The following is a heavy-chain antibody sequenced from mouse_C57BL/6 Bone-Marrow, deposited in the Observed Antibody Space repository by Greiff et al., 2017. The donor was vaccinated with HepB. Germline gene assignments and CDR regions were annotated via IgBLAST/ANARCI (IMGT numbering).Heavy chain of an antibody. CDR2: IYPSDSET. D-gene: IGHD1-1*01. CDR1: GYTFTSYW. CDR3: ARHYYGSSSYWYFDV. Sequence: QVQLKQPGAELVRPGSSVKLSCKASGYTFTSYWMDWVKQRPGQGLEWIGNIYPSDSETHYNQKFKDKATLTVDKSSSTAYMQLSSLTSEDSAVYYCARHYYGSSSYWYFDVWGTGTTVTVSS. V-gene: IGHV1-61*01. J-gene: IGHJ1*03.